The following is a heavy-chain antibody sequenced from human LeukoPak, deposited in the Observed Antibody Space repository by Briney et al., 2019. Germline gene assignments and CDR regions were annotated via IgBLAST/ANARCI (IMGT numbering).Heavy chain of an antibody. V-gene: IGHV1-69*05. CDR2: IIPIFGTA. J-gene: IGHJ4*02. Sequence: SVKVSCKASGGTFSSYAISWVRQAPGQGLEWMGRIIPIFGTANCAQKFQGRVTITTDESTSTAYMELSSLRSEDTAVYYCARVWDYSPRGRLDDWGQGTRVTVSS. CDR1: GGTFSSYA. CDR3: ARVWDYSPRGRLDD. D-gene: IGHD4-11*01.